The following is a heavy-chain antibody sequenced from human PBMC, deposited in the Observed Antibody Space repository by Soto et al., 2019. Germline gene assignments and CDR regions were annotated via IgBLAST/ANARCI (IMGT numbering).Heavy chain of an antibody. D-gene: IGHD3-3*01. J-gene: IGHJ5*02. CDR2: VYYNGFT. CDR1: GGSISSSNYY. V-gene: IGHV4-39*01. CDR3: ARMGDFWSGPGELDP. Sequence: SETLSLTCTVSGGSISSSNYYWAWIRQSPGKGLEWIGSVYYNGFTYYNPSLKSRVTISVDTSKNQFSLKLTSVTAADTAVYYCARMGDFWSGPGELDPWGQGTLVTVS.